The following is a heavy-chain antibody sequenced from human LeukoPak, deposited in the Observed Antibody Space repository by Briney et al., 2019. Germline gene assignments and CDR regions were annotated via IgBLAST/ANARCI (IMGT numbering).Heavy chain of an antibody. CDR1: GFTFSSYA. CDR3: AKDLGYDFWSGYYSPLKHYYGMDV. J-gene: IGHJ6*02. CDR2: ISGSGGST. D-gene: IGHD3-3*01. V-gene: IGHV3-23*01. Sequence: PGGSLRLSCAASGFTFSSYAMSWVRPAPGKGLEWVSAISGSGGSTYYADSVKGRFTISRDNSKNTLYLQMNSLRAEDTAVYYCAKDLGYDFWSGYYSPLKHYYGMDVWGQGTTVTVSS.